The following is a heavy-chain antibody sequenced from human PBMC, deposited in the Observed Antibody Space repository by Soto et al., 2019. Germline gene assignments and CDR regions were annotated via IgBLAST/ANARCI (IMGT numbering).Heavy chain of an antibody. D-gene: IGHD2-2*02. CDR3: ARLGYCNGTSCYTFDS. Sequence: PXDSLKVSCQCSGYSFTSYWIGLVLQRPGKGLEWMGRINPSDSYTTYSPSFQGHVTISTDKSFSTAYLQWSGLKASDTAMYYCARLGYCNGTSCYTFDSWGQGTLVTVSS. CDR1: GYSFTSYW. J-gene: IGHJ4*02. V-gene: IGHV5-10-1*01. CDR2: INPSDSYT.